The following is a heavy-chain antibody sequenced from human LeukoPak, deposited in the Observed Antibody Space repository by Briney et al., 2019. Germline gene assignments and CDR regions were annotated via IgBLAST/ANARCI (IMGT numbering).Heavy chain of an antibody. Sequence: GASVKVSCKASGGTFSSYAISWVRQAPGQGLEWMGGIIPIFGTANYAQKFQGRVTITADKSTSTAYMELSSLRSEDTAVYYCARDRAVAGRRVGYYYYYMDVWGKGTTVTVSS. CDR3: ARDRAVAGRRVGYYYYYMDV. CDR2: IIPIFGTA. V-gene: IGHV1-69*06. J-gene: IGHJ6*03. CDR1: GGTFSSYA. D-gene: IGHD6-19*01.